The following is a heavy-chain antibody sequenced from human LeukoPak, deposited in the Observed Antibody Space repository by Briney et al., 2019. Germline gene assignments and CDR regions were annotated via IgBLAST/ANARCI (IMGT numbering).Heavy chain of an antibody. Sequence: PSETLSLTRTVSGGSISSNDYYWSWIRQPPGKGLEWIGYIYYSGSTYYNPSLKSRLTISADTSKNQFSLKLRSVTAADTAVYYCARETHDPTMVRGVVDYWGRGTLVTVSS. V-gene: IGHV4-30-4*01. CDR3: ARETHDPTMVRGVVDY. CDR2: IYYSGST. CDR1: GGSISSNDYY. J-gene: IGHJ4*02. D-gene: IGHD3-10*01.